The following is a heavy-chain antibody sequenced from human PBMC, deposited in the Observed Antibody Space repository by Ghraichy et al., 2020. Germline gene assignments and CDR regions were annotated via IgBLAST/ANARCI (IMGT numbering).Heavy chain of an antibody. V-gene: IGHV3-7*04. J-gene: IGHJ6*02. D-gene: IGHD5-18*01. CDR3: TRVIQLSMDV. Sequence: GGSLRLSCAASGFTFSTYWMSWVRQAPGKGLEWVANINQDGSEKSEVDAVKGRFTISRENAKNTLYLQMNSLRAEDPAVDYCTRVIQLSMDVWGQGTTVTV. CDR1: GFTFSTYW. CDR2: INQDGSEK.